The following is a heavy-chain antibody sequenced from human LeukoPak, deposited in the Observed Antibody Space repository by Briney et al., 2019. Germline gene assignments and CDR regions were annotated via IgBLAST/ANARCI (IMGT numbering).Heavy chain of an antibody. CDR3: AKEIEASGPFDY. Sequence: PGGSLRLSCAASGFTVISNYMSWVRQAPGKGLEWVSVIYSGGRTYYADSVKGRFTISRGNSNNTLYLQMNSLRAEDTAVYYCAKEIEASGPFDYWGQGTLVTVSS. J-gene: IGHJ4*02. V-gene: IGHV3-53*01. D-gene: IGHD6-13*01. CDR1: GFTVISNY. CDR2: IYSGGRT.